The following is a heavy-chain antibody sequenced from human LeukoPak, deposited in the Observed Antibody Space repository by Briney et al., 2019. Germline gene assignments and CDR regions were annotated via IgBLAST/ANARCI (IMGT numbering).Heavy chain of an antibody. CDR3: AREGGGWYDSSGPLDY. V-gene: IGHV1-69*13. J-gene: IGHJ4*02. CDR1: GGTFSSYA. CDR2: IIPIFGTA. Sequence: ASVKVSCKASGGTFSSYAISWVRQAPGQGLEWMGGIIPIFGTANYAQKFQGRVTITADESTSTAYMELSSLRSEDTAVYYCAREGGGWYDSSGPLDYWGQGTLVTVSS. D-gene: IGHD3-22*01.